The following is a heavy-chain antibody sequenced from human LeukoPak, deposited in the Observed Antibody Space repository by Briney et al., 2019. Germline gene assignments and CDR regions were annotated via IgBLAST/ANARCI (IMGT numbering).Heavy chain of an antibody. V-gene: IGHV4-34*01. CDR2: INHSEST. J-gene: IGHJ6*04. Sequence: SETLSLTCGVYGGSFSGYYWSWIRQPPGKGLEWIGEINHSESTNYNPSLKSRVTISVDTSKNQFSLKLSSVTAADTAVYYCARARYYGSGSSTHQYYYYGMDVWGKGTTVTVSS. D-gene: IGHD3-10*01. CDR1: GGSFSGYY. CDR3: ARARYYGSGSSTHQYYYYGMDV.